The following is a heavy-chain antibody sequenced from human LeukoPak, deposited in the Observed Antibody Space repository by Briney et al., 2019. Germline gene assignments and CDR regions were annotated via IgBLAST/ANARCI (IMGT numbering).Heavy chain of an antibody. J-gene: IGHJ4*02. CDR2: INHSGSTT. D-gene: IGHD3-10*01. CDR1: GGSFSDYY. V-gene: IGHV4-34*01. CDR3: ARRRWGYGSGSYDY. Sequence: PSETLSLTCAVYGGSFSDYYWSWLRQPPGKGLEWIGEINHSGSTTNYNPSLKNRDTISEDTSKKKFSLKLSSVTAADTAVYYCARRRWGYGSGSYDYWGQGTLVTVSS.